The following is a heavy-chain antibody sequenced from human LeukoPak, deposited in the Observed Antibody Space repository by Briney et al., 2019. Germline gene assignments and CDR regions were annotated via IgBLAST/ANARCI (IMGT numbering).Heavy chain of an antibody. V-gene: IGHV3-30*03. CDR1: GFTVSANC. CDR2: ISYDGSNK. CDR3: ATDYYDSSGPDY. D-gene: IGHD3-22*01. J-gene: IGHJ4*02. Sequence: GGSLRLSCVASGFTVSANCMSWVRQAPGKGLEWVAVISYDGSNKYYADSVRGRFTISRDNSKNTLYLQMNSLRAEDTAVYYCATDYYDSSGPDYWGQGTLVTVSS.